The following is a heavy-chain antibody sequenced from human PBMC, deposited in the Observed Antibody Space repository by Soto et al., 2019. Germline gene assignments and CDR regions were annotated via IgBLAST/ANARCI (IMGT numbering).Heavy chain of an antibody. V-gene: IGHV1-69*13. CDR3: AREVDSSSWFYYGMDV. CDR2: IIPIFGTA. Sequence: SVKVSCKASGGTFSSYAISWVRQAPGQGLEWMGGIIPIFGTANYAQKFQGRVTITADESTSTAYMELSSLRSEDTAVYYCAREVDSSSWFYYGMDVWGQGTTVTVSS. CDR1: GGTFSSYA. D-gene: IGHD6-13*01. J-gene: IGHJ6*02.